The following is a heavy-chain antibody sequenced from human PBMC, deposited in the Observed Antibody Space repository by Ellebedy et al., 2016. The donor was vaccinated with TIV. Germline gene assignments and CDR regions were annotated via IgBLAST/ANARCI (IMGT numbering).Heavy chain of an antibody. V-gene: IGHV4-34*01. CDR1: GGSFSGYY. CDR3: AIPLYGSGSYEFDY. CDR2: INHSGST. Sequence: MPGGSLRLSCAVYGGSFSGYYWSWIRQPPGKGLEWIGEINHSGSTNYNPSLKSRVTISVDTSKNQFSLKLSSVTAADTAVYYCAIPLYGSGSYEFDYWGQGTLVTVSS. J-gene: IGHJ4*02. D-gene: IGHD3-10*01.